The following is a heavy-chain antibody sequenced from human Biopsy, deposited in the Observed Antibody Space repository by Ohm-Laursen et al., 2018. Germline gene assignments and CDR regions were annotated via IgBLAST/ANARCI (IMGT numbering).Heavy chain of an antibody. D-gene: IGHD5/OR15-5a*01. V-gene: IGHV4-59*01. CDR1: GGSMSSYY. Sequence: GTLSLTCTVSGGSMSSYYWTWIRQPPGQGLEWIGYIYNSGSTNYNPSLKSRVTISVAVDTSKSQFSLRLSPVTAAGTAMYYCARGEAGVYDALDIWGQGTMVIVSS. CDR3: ARGEAGVYDALDI. CDR2: IYNSGST. J-gene: IGHJ3*02.